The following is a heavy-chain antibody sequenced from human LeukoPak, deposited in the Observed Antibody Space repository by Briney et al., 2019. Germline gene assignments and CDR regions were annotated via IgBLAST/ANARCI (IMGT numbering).Heavy chain of an antibody. J-gene: IGHJ4*02. CDR3: ARGHSSVVTAIPYYFDY. CDR1: GGSISSGGYY. V-gene: IGHV4-30-2*01. CDR2: IYHSGST. D-gene: IGHD2-21*02. Sequence: SSETLSLTCTVSGGSISSGGYYWSWIRQPPGKGLEWIGYIYHSGSTYYNPSLKSRVTISVDTSKNQFSLKLSSVTAADTAVYSCARGHSSVVTAIPYYFDYWGQGTLVTVSS.